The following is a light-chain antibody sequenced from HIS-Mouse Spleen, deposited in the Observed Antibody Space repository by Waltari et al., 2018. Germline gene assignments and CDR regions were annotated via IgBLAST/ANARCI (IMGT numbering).Light chain of an antibody. CDR3: YSTDSSGNHRV. J-gene: IGLJ2*01. V-gene: IGLV3-10*01. CDR2: EDS. CDR1: ALPKNY. Sequence: SYELTQPPSVSVSPGQTARITCSGDALPKNYDYWYPQKSGQAPVLVIYEDSKRPSGIPERFSGSSSGTMATLTISGAQVEDEADYYCYSTDSSGNHRVFGGGTKLTVL.